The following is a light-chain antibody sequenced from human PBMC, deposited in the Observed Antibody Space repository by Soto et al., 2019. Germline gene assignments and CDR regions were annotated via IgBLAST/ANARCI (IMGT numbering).Light chain of an antibody. CDR1: QSVSIT. CDR3: QQYNNWPTWT. CDR2: GAS. J-gene: IGKJ1*01. Sequence: EIVMTQSPATLSVSPGERATLSCRASQSVSITLAWYQQKPGQAPRLLIYGASTRATGIPARFSGSGSGTEFTLTISSLQSEDFAVYYCQQYNNWPTWTFGQGTKVEIK. V-gene: IGKV3-15*01.